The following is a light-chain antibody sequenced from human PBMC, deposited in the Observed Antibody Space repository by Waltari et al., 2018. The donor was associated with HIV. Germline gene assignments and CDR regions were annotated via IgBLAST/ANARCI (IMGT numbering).Light chain of an antibody. CDR2: RNY. Sequence: QSVLTQPPSASGTPGQSVPISCSGSSYNIGSKDVYWYQQLPGTAPKLLIYRNYQRPSGVPDRFSGSKSGTSASLAISGLRSEDEADYYCAAWDDSLSGRGVFGGGTKLTVL. CDR3: AAWDDSLSGRGV. V-gene: IGLV1-47*01. J-gene: IGLJ2*01. CDR1: SYNIGSKD.